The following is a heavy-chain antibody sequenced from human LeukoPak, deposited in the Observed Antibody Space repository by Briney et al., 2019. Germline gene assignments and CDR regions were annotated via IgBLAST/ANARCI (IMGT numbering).Heavy chain of an antibody. Sequence: ASVKVSCKASGSPFIGSFLHWVRQAPGQGLEWMGWINPTSGDTNSAQKFQGRLTMTRDPSKTTAYMELSGLRPDDTALYYCARDRGTMIAVFGIYLDLWGRGTPVTVSS. CDR2: INPTSGDT. CDR3: ARDRGTMIAVFGIYLDL. CDR1: GSPFIGSF. J-gene: IGHJ2*01. V-gene: IGHV1-2*02. D-gene: IGHD3-10*02.